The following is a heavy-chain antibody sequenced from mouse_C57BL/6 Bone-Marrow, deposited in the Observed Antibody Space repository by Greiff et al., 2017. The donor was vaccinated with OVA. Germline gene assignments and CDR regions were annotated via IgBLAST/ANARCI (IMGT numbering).Heavy chain of an antibody. CDR1: GYTFTDYE. D-gene: IGHD1-1*01. Sequence: LVESGAELVRPGASVTLSCKASGYTFTDYEMHWVKQTPVHGLEWIGAIDPETGGTAYNQKFKGKAILTADKSSSTAYMERRSLTSEDSAVYYCTRSAIYYGSSYDDYWGQGTTLTVSS. V-gene: IGHV1-15*01. J-gene: IGHJ2*01. CDR2: IDPETGGT. CDR3: TRSAIYYGSSYDDY.